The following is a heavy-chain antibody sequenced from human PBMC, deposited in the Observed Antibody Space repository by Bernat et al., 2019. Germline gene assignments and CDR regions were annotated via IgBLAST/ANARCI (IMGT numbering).Heavy chain of an antibody. D-gene: IGHD3-16*01. J-gene: IGHJ4*02. CDR1: GFTFSTYA. Sequence: QVQLVESGGGVVQPGRSLRLSCAASGFTFSTYALHWVRQAPGKGLEWVAVISDDGSSKSDADSVKGRFPISRDNSKNTMNLEMNSLRAEDTAVYYCARDLWRGGEFFDYWGQGTLVTVSS. V-gene: IGHV3-30*04. CDR3: ARDLWRGGEFFDY. CDR2: ISDDGSSK.